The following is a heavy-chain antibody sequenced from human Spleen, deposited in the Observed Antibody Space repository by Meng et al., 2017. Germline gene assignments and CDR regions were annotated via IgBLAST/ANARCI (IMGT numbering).Heavy chain of an antibody. D-gene: IGHD4-17*01. CDR2: FYYSGKT. CDR1: GGSISSSSHY. J-gene: IGHJ4*02. CDR3: ATSTVTTFFDY. Sequence: QLQLQVSGPGRVKPSGLLSTSCRVSGGSISSSSHYWGWIRQPPGKGLEGIGSFYYSGKTYYNPSLKSRVTISVDTSKNQCSLKLSSVTAADTAVYYCATSTVTTFFDYWGQGTLVTVSS. V-gene: IGHV4-39*01.